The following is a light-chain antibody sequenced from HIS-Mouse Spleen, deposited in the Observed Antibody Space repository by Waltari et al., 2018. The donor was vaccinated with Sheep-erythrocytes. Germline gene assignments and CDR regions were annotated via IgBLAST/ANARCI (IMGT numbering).Light chain of an antibody. V-gene: IGLV2-11*01. J-gene: IGLJ1*01. Sequence: QSALTQPRSVSGSPGQPVTIPCPGTSSHVGGYNHVPWYQQHPGNAPKLMIYDVSKRPSGVPDRFSGSKSGNTASLTISGLQAEDEADYYCCSYAGSYNHVFATGTKVTVL. CDR3: CSYAGSYNHV. CDR1: SSHVGGYNH. CDR2: DVS.